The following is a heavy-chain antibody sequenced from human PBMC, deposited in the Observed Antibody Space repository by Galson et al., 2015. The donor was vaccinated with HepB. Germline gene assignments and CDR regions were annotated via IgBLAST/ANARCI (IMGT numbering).Heavy chain of an antibody. J-gene: IGHJ6*03. Sequence: SLRLSCAASGFTFDDDTMHWVRQAPGKGLEWVSLISWDGGSTYHADSLKGRFTISRDNSKNSLYLQMNSLRTEDTALYYCAKAYSSTNYYYYYYMYVWGKGSTVTVSS. CDR3: AKAYSSTNYYYYYYMYV. CDR1: GFTFDDDT. CDR2: ISWDGGST. V-gene: IGHV3-43*01. D-gene: IGHD6-13*01.